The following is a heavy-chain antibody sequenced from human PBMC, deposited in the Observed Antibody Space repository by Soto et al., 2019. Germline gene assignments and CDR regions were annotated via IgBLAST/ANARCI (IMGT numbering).Heavy chain of an antibody. CDR3: ASSPVVAATFWFDP. CDR1: GGSISSYY. V-gene: IGHV4-59*01. J-gene: IGHJ5*02. D-gene: IGHD2-15*01. CDR2: IYYSGST. Sequence: NPSETLSLTCTVSGGSISSYYWSWIRQPPGKGLEWIGYIYYSGSTNYNPSLKSRVTISVDTSKNQFSLKLSSVTAADTAVYYCASSPVVAATFWFDPWGQGTLVTVSS.